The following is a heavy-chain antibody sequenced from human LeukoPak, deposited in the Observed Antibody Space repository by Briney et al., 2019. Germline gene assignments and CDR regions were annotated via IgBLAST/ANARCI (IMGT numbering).Heavy chain of an antibody. Sequence: GGSLRLSCAASGFTFSSYSMNWVRQAPGKGLEWGSYISSSSSTIYYADSVKGRFTISRDNAKNSLYLQMNSLRAEDTAVYYCARESRAAADAFDIWGQGTMVTVSS. J-gene: IGHJ3*02. CDR1: GFTFSSYS. CDR3: ARESRAAADAFDI. V-gene: IGHV3-48*01. CDR2: ISSSSSTI. D-gene: IGHD6-13*01.